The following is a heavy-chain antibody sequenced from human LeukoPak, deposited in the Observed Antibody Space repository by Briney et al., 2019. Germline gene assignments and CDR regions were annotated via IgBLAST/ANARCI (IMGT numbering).Heavy chain of an antibody. V-gene: IGHV1-2*02. D-gene: IGHD5-24*01. Sequence: ASVKVSCKASGYTFTSYDINWVRQATGQGLEWMGCVNPNSGDTNYAQKFQGSVTMTRDTSISTAYMELSRLRSDDTAVYYCARDWERWLQYLLDYWGQGTLVTVSS. CDR2: VNPNSGDT. CDR1: GYTFTSYD. J-gene: IGHJ4*02. CDR3: ARDWERWLQYLLDY.